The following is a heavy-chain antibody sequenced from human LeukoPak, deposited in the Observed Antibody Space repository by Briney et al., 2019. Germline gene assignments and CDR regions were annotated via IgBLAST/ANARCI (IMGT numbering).Heavy chain of an antibody. J-gene: IGHJ3*02. CDR1: GGSISSSGYY. V-gene: IGHV4-39*07. CDR3: ARGFEGNDAFDI. D-gene: IGHD3-10*01. CDR2: IYYTGST. Sequence: PSETLSLTCTVSGGSISSSGYYWGWLRQPPGKGLEWIGSIYYTGSTFYNPSLKSRVTISVDTSKNQFSLKLSSVTAADTAVYYCARGFEGNDAFDIWGQGTMVTVSS.